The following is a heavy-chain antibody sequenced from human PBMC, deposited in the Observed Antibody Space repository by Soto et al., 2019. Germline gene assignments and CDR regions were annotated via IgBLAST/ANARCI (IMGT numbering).Heavy chain of an antibody. CDR1: GDSVSSNSAA. V-gene: IGHV6-1*01. J-gene: IGHJ4*02. Sequence: SQTLSLTCAISGDSVSSNSAAWNWIRQSPSRGLEWLGRTYYRSKWYNDYAVSVKSRITINPDTSKNQISLQLNSVTPEDTAVYYCAKVLDLHPYCSSTSCYTLSPFDYWGQGTLVTVSS. CDR3: AKVLDLHPYCSSTSCYTLSPFDY. D-gene: IGHD2-2*02. CDR2: TYYRSKWYN.